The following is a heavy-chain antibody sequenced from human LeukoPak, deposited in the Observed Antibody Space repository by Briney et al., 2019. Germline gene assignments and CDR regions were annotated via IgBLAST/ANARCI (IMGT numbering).Heavy chain of an antibody. CDR2: IKSKTDGETT. CDR1: GFTFSSYG. Sequence: GGSLRLSCAASGFTFSSYGMHWVRQAPGKGLEWVGRIKSKTDGETTDYAAPVKGRFTISRNDSKNTLYLQMNSLKAEDTAMYYCTTDLIAVADDDYWGQGTLVTVSS. V-gene: IGHV3-15*01. CDR3: TTDLIAVADDDY. D-gene: IGHD6-19*01. J-gene: IGHJ4*02.